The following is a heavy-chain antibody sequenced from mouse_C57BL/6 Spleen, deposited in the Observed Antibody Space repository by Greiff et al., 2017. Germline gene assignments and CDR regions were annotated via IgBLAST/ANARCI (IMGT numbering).Heavy chain of an antibody. V-gene: IGHV3-6*01. Sequence: ESGPGLVKPSQSLSLTCSVTGYSITSGYYWNWIRQFPGNKLEWMGYISYDGSNNYNPSLKNRISITRDTSKNQFFLKLNSVTTEDTATYYCAREGTMVTTGFAYWGQGTLVTVFA. CDR1: GYSITSGYY. CDR2: ISYDGSN. CDR3: AREGTMVTTGFAY. D-gene: IGHD2-2*01. J-gene: IGHJ3*01.